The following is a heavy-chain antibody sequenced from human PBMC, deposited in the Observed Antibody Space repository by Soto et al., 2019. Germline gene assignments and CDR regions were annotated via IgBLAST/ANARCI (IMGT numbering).Heavy chain of an antibody. Sequence: GGSLRLSCAASGFTFSSYGMHWVRQAPGKGLEWVAVISYDGSNKYYADSVKGRFTISRDNSKNTLYLQMNSLRAEDTAVYYCAKGRAYCGGDCNWFDPWGQGTLVTVSS. V-gene: IGHV3-30*18. D-gene: IGHD2-21*02. CDR3: AKGRAYCGGDCNWFDP. CDR1: GFTFSSYG. CDR2: ISYDGSNK. J-gene: IGHJ5*02.